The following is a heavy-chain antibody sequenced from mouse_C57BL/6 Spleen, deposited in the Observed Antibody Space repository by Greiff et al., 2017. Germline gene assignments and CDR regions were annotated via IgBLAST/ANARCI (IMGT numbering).Heavy chain of an antibody. CDR1: GYAFSSYW. CDR2: IYPGDGDT. CDR3: TRGYGSSYDWFAY. V-gene: IGHV1-80*01. Sequence: VQLQQSGAELVKPGASVKISCKASGYAFSSYWMNWVKQRPGKGLAWIGQIYPGDGDTNYNGKFKGKAILTADKSSSTAYMELRSLTSEDSAVYYCTRGYGSSYDWFAYWGQGTLVTVSA. D-gene: IGHD1-1*01. J-gene: IGHJ3*01.